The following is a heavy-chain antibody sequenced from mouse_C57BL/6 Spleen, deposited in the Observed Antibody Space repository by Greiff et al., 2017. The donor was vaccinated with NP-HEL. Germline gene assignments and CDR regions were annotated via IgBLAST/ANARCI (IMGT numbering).Heavy chain of an antibody. V-gene: IGHV1-72*01. CDR1: GYTFTSYW. CDR3: VGRGLMPNFPGDY. Sequence: QVQLQQPGAELVKPGASVKLSCKASGYTFTSYWMHWVKQRPGRGLEWIGRIYPDSGGTKYNEKFKSKATLTADKSSSTAYMQLSSLTSEDYADYYCVGRGLMPNFPGDYWGQGTTLTVSS. J-gene: IGHJ2*01. CDR2: IYPDSGGT.